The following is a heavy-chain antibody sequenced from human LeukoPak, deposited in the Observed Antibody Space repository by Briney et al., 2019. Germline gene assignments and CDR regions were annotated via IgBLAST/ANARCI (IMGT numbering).Heavy chain of an antibody. D-gene: IGHD4-17*01. CDR2: VYYSGST. CDR3: TREYGFMTTVFHAFDI. Sequence: PSETLSLTCTVSGGSITSSSYYWGWIRQPPGKGLEWIGSVYYSGSTYYNSSLKSRVTISVDTSKNQFSLKLSSVTAADTAIYYCTREYGFMTTVFHAFDIWGQGTMVTVSS. V-gene: IGHV4-39*07. CDR1: GGSITSSSYY. J-gene: IGHJ3*02.